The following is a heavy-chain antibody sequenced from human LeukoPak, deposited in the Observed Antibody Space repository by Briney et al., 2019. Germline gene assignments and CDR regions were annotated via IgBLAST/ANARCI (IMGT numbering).Heavy chain of an antibody. V-gene: IGHV4-59*01. D-gene: IGHD3-3*01. CDR2: IYYSGST. J-gene: IGHJ4*02. Sequence: PSETLSLTCTVSGGSISSYYWSWIRQPPGKGLEWIGYIYYSGSTNYNPSLKSRVTISVDTSKNQFSLKLSSVTAADTAVYYCARARPAGNYDFWSGYYYFDYWGQGTLVTVSS. CDR3: ARARPAGNYDFWSGYYYFDY. CDR1: GGSISSYY.